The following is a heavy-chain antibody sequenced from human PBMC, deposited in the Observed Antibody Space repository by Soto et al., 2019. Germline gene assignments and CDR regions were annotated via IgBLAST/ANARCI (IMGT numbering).Heavy chain of an antibody. V-gene: IGHV3-23*01. Sequence: PGGSLRLSCAASGFTFSDYAMSWVRQVPGKGLEWVSAVSGVGDKTYYADLVKGRFTISRDNSKNTLYLQMSTLRVEDTAVYYCVKEAQGHSYGHYWGQGAQVTVSS. D-gene: IGHD5-18*01. J-gene: IGHJ4*02. CDR1: GFTFSDYA. CDR2: VSGVGDKT. CDR3: VKEAQGHSYGHY.